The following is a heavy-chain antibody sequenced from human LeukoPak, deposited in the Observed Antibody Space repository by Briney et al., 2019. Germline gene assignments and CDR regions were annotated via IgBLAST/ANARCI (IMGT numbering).Heavy chain of an antibody. CDR2: MHYSGTT. CDR1: GGSISNSPYY. J-gene: IGHJ4*02. D-gene: IGHD1-26*01. Sequence: SETLSLTCNVSGGSISNSPYYWGWIRQPPGKGLEWIGSMHYSGTTYHNPSLRSRVTMSVDTSKNQFSLRLISVTAADTAVYYCARNDRGRPADYWGQGTLVTVSS. CDR3: ARNDRGRPADY. V-gene: IGHV4-39*01.